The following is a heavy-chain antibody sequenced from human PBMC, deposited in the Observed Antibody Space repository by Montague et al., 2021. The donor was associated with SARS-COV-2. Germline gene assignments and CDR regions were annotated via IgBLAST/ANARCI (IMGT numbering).Heavy chain of an antibody. J-gene: IGHJ4*02. Sequence: CAISGDSVSRNSAAWNWVRQSPSIGLELLVRTYYRSKWYNDYAVSVKSRITINPDTSKNQISLQLNSVTPEDTAVYYCARTSASSDYWGQGTLVTVSS. CDR3: ARTSASSDY. V-gene: IGHV6-1*01. CDR2: TYYRSKWYN. CDR1: GDSVSRNSAA. D-gene: IGHD1-26*01.